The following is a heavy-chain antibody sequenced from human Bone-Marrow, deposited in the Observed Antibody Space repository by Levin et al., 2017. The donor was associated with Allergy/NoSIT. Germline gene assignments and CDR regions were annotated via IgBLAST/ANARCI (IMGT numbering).Heavy chain of an antibody. Sequence: SETLSLTCAVNGESFSGYFWTWIRQSPGKGLEWIGQINFNGITTYNPSLKSRVIISVDPTKTQFSLKLTYLTATDTAVYFCARGGEVPSQYYFDYWGQGTLVTVSS. CDR1: GESFSGYF. CDR3: ARGGEVPSQYYFDY. D-gene: IGHD1-1*01. J-gene: IGHJ4*02. CDR2: INFNGIT. V-gene: IGHV4-34*01.